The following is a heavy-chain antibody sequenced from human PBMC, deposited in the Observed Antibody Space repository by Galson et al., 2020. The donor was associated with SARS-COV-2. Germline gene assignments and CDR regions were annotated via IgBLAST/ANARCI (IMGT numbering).Heavy chain of an antibody. CDR2: ITYDGRKK. V-gene: IGHV3-30*03. J-gene: IGHJ4*02. D-gene: IGHD2-2*01. CDR3: AREKPVSYYFDY. CDR1: GFTLSSYN. Sequence: GESLKISCAASGFTLSSYNIHWVRQAPGKGLEWVADITYDGRKKFYADSVKGRFTISVDNSKSTVSLQMNSLKVEDTAVYFCAREKPVSYYFDYWGQGTLVTVS.